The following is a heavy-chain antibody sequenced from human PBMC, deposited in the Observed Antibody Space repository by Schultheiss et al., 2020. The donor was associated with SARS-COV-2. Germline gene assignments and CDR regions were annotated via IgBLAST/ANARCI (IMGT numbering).Heavy chain of an antibody. CDR1: GYTFTSYD. CDR3: ARGGVVPAAIPLDNFDY. D-gene: IGHD2-2*02. J-gene: IGHJ4*02. Sequence: ASVKVSCKASGYTFTSYDINWVRQATGQGLEWMGWMNPNSGNTGYAQKFQGRVTMTRNTSISTAYMELSSLRSEDTAVYYCARGGVVPAAIPLDNFDYWGQGTLVTVSS. CDR2: MNPNSGNT. V-gene: IGHV1-8*01.